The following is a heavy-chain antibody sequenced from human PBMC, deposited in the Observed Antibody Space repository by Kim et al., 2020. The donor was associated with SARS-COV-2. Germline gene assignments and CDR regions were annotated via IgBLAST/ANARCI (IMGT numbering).Heavy chain of an antibody. CDR1: GYTFTSYD. CDR2: MNPNSGNT. D-gene: IGHD5-18*01. CDR3: AGVPALTWIQLWSPYYYYGMDV. V-gene: IGHV1-8*01. J-gene: IGHJ6*02. Sequence: ASVKVSCKASGYTFTSYDINWVRQATGQGLEWMGWMNPNSGNTGYAQKFQGRVTMTRNTSISTAYMELSSLRSEDTAVYYCAGVPALTWIQLWSPYYYYGMDVWGQGTTVTVSS.